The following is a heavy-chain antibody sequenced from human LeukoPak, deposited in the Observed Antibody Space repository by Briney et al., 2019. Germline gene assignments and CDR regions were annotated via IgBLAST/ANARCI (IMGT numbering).Heavy chain of an antibody. Sequence: GGSLRLSCAASGFTFSSHAMSWVRQAPGKGLQWVSTISGSGGSTHYADSVKGRFTISRDNSKNTLYLQINSLRAEDTATYYCAKEITTPKDYWGQGTLVTVSS. D-gene: IGHD1-14*01. J-gene: IGHJ4*02. CDR3: AKEITTPKDY. CDR1: GFTFSSHA. CDR2: ISGSGGST. V-gene: IGHV3-23*01.